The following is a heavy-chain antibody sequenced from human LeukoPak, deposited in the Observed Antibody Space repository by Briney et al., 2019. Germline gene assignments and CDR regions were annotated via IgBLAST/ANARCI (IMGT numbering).Heavy chain of an antibody. CDR2: INPNSGGT. CDR3: ARGGVKWDPTAFDY. J-gene: IGHJ4*02. CDR1: GYTFTGYY. Sequence: ASVKVSCKASGYTFTGYYMHWVRQAPGQGLEWMGWINPNSGGTNYAQKFQGRVTMTRDTSISTAYLQWSSLKASDTAMYYCARGGVKWDPTAFDYWGQGTLVTVSS. V-gene: IGHV1-2*02. D-gene: IGHD1-26*01.